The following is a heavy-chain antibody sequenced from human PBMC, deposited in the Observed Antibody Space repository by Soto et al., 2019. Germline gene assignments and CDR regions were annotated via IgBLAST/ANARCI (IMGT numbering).Heavy chain of an antibody. Sequence: KTSETLSLTCAVYGGSFSGYYWSWIRQPPGKGLEWIGEINHSGSTNYSPSLKSRVTISVDTSKNQFSLKLSSVTAADTAVYYCARGGKRIMITFGGVIAYGMDVWGQGTTVTVSS. V-gene: IGHV4-34*01. D-gene: IGHD3-16*02. CDR2: INHSGST. J-gene: IGHJ6*02. CDR1: GGSFSGYY. CDR3: ARGGKRIMITFGGVIAYGMDV.